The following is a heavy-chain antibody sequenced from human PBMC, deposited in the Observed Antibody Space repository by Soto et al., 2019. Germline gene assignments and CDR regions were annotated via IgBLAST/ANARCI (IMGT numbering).Heavy chain of an antibody. V-gene: IGHV1-3*05. Sequence: QVQLVQSGAEEKKPGASVKVSCKASGYTFTSYAMHWVRQAPGQRLEWMGWINAGNGNTKYSQKFQGRVTITRDTSASTADMGLSSLRSEDTAVHYCARGLPLAADYWGQGTLVTVSS. CDR2: INAGNGNT. CDR3: ARGLPLAADY. J-gene: IGHJ4*02. CDR1: GYTFTSYA.